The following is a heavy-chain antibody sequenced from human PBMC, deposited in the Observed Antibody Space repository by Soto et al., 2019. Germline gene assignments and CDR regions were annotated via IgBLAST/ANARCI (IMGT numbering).Heavy chain of an antibody. CDR1: GFTFSSYW. CDR3: SNYEGYCSTTTCANFDY. V-gene: IGHV5-51*01. Sequence: GESLKISCKGSGFTFSSYWIAWVRQMPGKGLEWMGIIYPGDSDNSYSPSFQGQVTISADKSINTAYLHWSSLKASDTPRTYCSNYEGYCSTTTCANFDYWGQGTLVTVSS. D-gene: IGHD2-2*01. CDR2: IYPGDSDN. J-gene: IGHJ4*02.